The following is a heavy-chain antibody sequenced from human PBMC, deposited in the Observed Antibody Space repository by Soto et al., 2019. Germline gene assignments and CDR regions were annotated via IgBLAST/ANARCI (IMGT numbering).Heavy chain of an antibody. CDR2: MNPITGNT. J-gene: IGHJ4*02. V-gene: IGHV1-8*01. CDR1: GYTFTSYT. D-gene: IGHD3-10*01. CDR3: ASDGDYCGSVRSYFDS. Sequence: QVQLVQSGAEVKKPGASVKVSCKASGYTFTSYTINWVRQATGQGPEYMGWMNPITGNTGYAQKLQGRVTLTRYTYKSTAYMEVTSLRSEDTAVYYCASDGDYCGSVRSYFDSWGQGTLVTVSS.